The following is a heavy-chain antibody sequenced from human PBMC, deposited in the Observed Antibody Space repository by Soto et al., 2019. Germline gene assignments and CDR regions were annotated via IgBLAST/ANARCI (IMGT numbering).Heavy chain of an antibody. J-gene: IGHJ4*02. CDR2: IRNKANGYTT. CDR3: ARAAREYYFDY. CDR1: GFTFSDHY. Sequence: GSLRLSCAAFGFTFSDHYMDWVRQAPGKGLEWVGRIRNKANGYTTEYAASVKGRFTISRDDSENSLYLQMNSLKTGDTAIYYCARAAREYYFDYWGQGTLVTVS. V-gene: IGHV3-72*01.